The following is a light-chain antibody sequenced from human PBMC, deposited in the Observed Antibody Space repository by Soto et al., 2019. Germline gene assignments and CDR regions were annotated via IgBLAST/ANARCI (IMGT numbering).Light chain of an antibody. CDR3: SSYTSSTHV. CDR2: EVS. V-gene: IGLV2-14*01. Sequence: HSVLTQPASVSGSPGQSITISCTGTSSDVGGYNYVSWYQQHPGKAPKLMIYEVSNRPSGVSNRFSGSKSGNTASLTISGLQAEDEADYYCSSYTSSTHVFGTGTKVTVL. CDR1: SSDVGGYNY. J-gene: IGLJ1*01.